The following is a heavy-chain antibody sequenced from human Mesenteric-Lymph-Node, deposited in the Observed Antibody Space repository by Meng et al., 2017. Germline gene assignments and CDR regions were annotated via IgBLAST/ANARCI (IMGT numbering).Heavy chain of an antibody. CDR1: GGSFSGYY. CDR2: INHSGST. Sequence: QLPQSVSGRLNPSEPLALTSAAYGGSFSGYYWSWIRQPPGKGLEWIGEINHSGSTNYNPSLKSRVTISVDTSKNQFSLKLSSVTAADTAVYYCARVTINWGFEHWYFDLWGRGTLVTVSS. J-gene: IGHJ2*01. CDR3: ARVTINWGFEHWYFDL. D-gene: IGHD7-27*01. V-gene: IGHV4-34*01.